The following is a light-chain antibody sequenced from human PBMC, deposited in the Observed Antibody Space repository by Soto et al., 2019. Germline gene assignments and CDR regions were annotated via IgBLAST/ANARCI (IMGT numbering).Light chain of an antibody. J-gene: IGLJ1*01. CDR1: STDIGTYNP. CDR2: EVT. CDR3: SSYTNINTGACV. V-gene: IGLV2-14*01. Sequence: QSVLTLPASGSGSPRQSFTISCTGTSTDIGTYNPDSWYQQHPGNAPKLIIYEVTAPPSLACNRFSGPESCNTASLTLSPLQAEDEAEYYCSSYTNINTGACVFGTGTRSPS.